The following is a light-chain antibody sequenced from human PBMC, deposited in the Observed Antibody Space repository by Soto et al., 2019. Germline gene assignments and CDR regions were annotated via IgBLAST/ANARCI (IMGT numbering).Light chain of an antibody. J-gene: IGKJ1*01. CDR1: QSISGTF. Sequence: EIVLTQSPGTLSLSPGERATLSCRASQSISGTFLAWYQHKPCQAPRVLIYGASRRATGIPDRFSGSGSGTDFTLTISRLEPEDFALYYCQQYDSGWTFGQETKVQMK. CDR2: GAS. CDR3: QQYDSGWT. V-gene: IGKV3-20*01.